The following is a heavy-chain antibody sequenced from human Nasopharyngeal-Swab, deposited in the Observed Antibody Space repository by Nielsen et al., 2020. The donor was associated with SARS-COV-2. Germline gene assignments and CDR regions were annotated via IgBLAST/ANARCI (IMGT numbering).Heavy chain of an antibody. CDR2: ISSSSYI. CDR1: GFTFNKYN. J-gene: IGHJ6*02. Sequence: GGSLRLSCAASGFTFNKYNFNWVRQAPGKGLEWVSSISSSSYIYYADSVKGRFTISRDNAKNSLYLQMNSLRAEDTAVYYCARDGLDYDFWSAYFMDVWGQGTTVTVSS. V-gene: IGHV3-21*01. CDR3: ARDGLDYDFWSAYFMDV. D-gene: IGHD3-3*01.